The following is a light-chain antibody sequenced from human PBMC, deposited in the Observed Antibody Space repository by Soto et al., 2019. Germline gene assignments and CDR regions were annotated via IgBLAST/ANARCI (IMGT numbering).Light chain of an antibody. J-gene: IGLJ3*02. Sequence: QSALTQPASVSGSPGQSITISCTGTSSDVGGYNYVSWYQQHPGKAPKLMIYDVSNRPSGVSNRFSGPKSGNTASLTISGLQAEDEADYYCSSYTSSSTRWLFGGGTKLTVL. V-gene: IGLV2-14*01. CDR2: DVS. CDR3: SSYTSSSTRWL. CDR1: SSDVGGYNY.